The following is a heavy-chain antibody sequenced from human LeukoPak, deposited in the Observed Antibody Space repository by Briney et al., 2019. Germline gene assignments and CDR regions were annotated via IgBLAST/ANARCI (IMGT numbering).Heavy chain of an antibody. CDR1: GYSFTSYW. D-gene: IGHD6-19*01. CDR2: IYPGDSDT. CDR3: AREITPGIAVGMFDY. J-gene: IGHJ4*02. V-gene: IGHV5-51*01. Sequence: GESLKISCKGSGYSFTSYWIGWVRQMPGKGLEWMGIIYPGDSDTRYSPSFQGQVTISADKSISTAYLQWSSLKASDTAMYCCAREITPGIAVGMFDYWGQGTLVTVSS.